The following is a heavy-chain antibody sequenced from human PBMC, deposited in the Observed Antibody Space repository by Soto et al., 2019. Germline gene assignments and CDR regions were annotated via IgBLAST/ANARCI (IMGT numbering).Heavy chain of an antibody. D-gene: IGHD6-13*01. CDR2: IYPGDSDT. CDR1: GYSFTSYW. CDR3: ARVLSSSWFPFDY. V-gene: IGHV5-51*01. Sequence: PGESLKISCKGSGYSFTSYWIGWVRQMPGKGLEWMGIIYPGDSDTRYSPSFQGQVTISADKSISTAYLQWGSLKASDTAMYYCARVLSSSWFPFDYWGQGTLVTVSS. J-gene: IGHJ4*02.